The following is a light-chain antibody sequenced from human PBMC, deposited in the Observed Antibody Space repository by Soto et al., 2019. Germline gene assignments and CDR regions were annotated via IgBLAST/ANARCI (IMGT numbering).Light chain of an antibody. CDR3: SSYTTSATEV. J-gene: IGLJ3*02. Sequence: QSALTQPASVSGSPGQSITISCTGTSSDVGGYNYVSWYQKHPGKAPKVIIYDVNNRPSGVSYRFSGSKSGNTASLTISGLQAEDEAEYYCSSYTTSATEVFGGGTQLTVL. CDR2: DVN. CDR1: SSDVGGYNY. V-gene: IGLV2-14*01.